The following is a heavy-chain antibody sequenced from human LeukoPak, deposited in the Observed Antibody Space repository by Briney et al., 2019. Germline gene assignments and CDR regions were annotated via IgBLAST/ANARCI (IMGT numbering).Heavy chain of an antibody. CDR3: ARDGYSHPHGY. V-gene: IGHV3-7*05. J-gene: IGHJ4*02. CDR2: IKQDGSEK. CDR1: GFTSSTYW. Sequence: PGGSLRLSCAASGFTSSTYWMSWVRQAPGKGLEWVANIKQDGSEKYYVDSVKGRFTISRDNARNSLYLQMNSLRAEDTAVYYCARDGYSHPHGYWGQGTLVTVSS. D-gene: IGHD5-18*01.